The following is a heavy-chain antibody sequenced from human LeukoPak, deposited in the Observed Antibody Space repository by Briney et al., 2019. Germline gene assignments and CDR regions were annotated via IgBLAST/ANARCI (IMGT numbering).Heavy chain of an antibody. CDR3: ARDRTTIFGALYYYGMDV. Sequence: ASVKVSCKASGYTFTSYGISWVRQAPGQGLEWMGWISACNGNTNYAQKLQGRVTMTTDTSTSTAYMELRSLRSDDTAVYYCARDRTTIFGALYYYGMDVWGQGTTVTVSS. CDR1: GYTFTSYG. J-gene: IGHJ6*02. CDR2: ISACNGNT. D-gene: IGHD3-3*01. V-gene: IGHV1-18*01.